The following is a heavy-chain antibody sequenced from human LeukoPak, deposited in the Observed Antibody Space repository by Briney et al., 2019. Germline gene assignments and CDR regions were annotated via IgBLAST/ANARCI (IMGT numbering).Heavy chain of an antibody. D-gene: IGHD3-22*01. CDR3: AILQGLPIVVVPHDAFDI. V-gene: IGHV1-69*04. CDR1: GGTFSSYA. CDR2: IIPIVGIA. Sequence: SVKVSCKASGGTFSSYAISWVRQAPGQGLEWMGRIIPIVGIANYAQKFQGRVTVTADKSTSTAYMELSSLRSEDTAVYYCAILQGLPIVVVPHDAFDIWGQGTMVTVSS. J-gene: IGHJ3*02.